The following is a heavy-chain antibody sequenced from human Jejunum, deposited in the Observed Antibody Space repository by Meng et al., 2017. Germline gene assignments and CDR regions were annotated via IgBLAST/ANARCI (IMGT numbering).Heavy chain of an antibody. Sequence: VQLQEAGPGLVKPSPALSLPCTVSGGSISRGFYYWNWIRQPPGKGLEWIGYISYSGSTYYNPSLKSRVSISGDTSNKQFSLKLTSVTAADTAVYYCARSPYSGSALPFFDYWGQGSLVTVSS. V-gene: IGHV4-30-4*08. CDR3: ARSPYSGSALPFFDY. D-gene: IGHD1-26*01. CDR2: ISYSGST. J-gene: IGHJ4*02. CDR1: GGSISRGFYY.